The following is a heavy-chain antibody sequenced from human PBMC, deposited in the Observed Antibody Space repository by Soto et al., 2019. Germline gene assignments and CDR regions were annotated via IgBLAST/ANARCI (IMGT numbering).Heavy chain of an antibody. CDR3: ARGRVVVPAAVMFNCLDP. V-gene: IGHV4-30-2*01. J-gene: IGHJ5*02. D-gene: IGHD2-2*01. CDR2: IFHGGST. CDR1: GAPITRGDYS. Sequence: SETLSLTCAISGAPITRGDYSWNWIRQPPGKGLEWIGYIFHGGSTYYNPSLRSRVTISVDRSRTQFSLKMSSVTAADTAVYYCARGRVVVPAAVMFNCLDPWGQGALVTVSS.